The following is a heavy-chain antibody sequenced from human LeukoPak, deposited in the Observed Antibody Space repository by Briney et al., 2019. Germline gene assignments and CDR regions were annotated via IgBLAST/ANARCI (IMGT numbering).Heavy chain of an antibody. CDR3: ARHGKGYYDILTGPDAFDI. J-gene: IGHJ3*02. CDR1: GGSISSSSYY. CDR2: IYYSGST. Sequence: PSETLSLTCTVSGGSISSSSYYWGWIRQPPGKGLEWIGSIYYSGSTYYNPSLKSRVTISVDTSKNQFSLKLSSVTAADTAVYYCARHGKGYYDILTGPDAFDIWGQGTMVTVSS. V-gene: IGHV4-39*01. D-gene: IGHD3-9*01.